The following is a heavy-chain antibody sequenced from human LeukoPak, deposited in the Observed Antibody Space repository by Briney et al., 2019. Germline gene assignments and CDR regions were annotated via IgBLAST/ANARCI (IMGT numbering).Heavy chain of an antibody. CDR2: IKQDGSEQ. Sequence: GGSLRLSCAASGFTSSSYGMSWVRQAPGKGLEWVANIKQDGSEQYYVDSVKGRFTISRDNAKNSLSLQMNSLRAEDTAVYYCARPLMYYYGSETYFWFDPWGQGTLVTVSS. J-gene: IGHJ5*02. CDR3: ARPLMYYYGSETYFWFDP. V-gene: IGHV3-7*01. CDR1: GFTSSSYG. D-gene: IGHD3-10*01.